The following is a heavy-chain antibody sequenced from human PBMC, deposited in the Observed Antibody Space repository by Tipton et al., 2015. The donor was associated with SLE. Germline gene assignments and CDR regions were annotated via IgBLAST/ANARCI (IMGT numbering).Heavy chain of an antibody. CDR2: MYYSRST. D-gene: IGHD1-26*01. Sequence: TLSLTCTVSGGSISSHYWSWIRQPPGKGLEWIGYMYYSRSTNYNPSLKSRVTISVDTSKTQFSLKLSSVTAADTAVYYCARRRVGADDAFDIWGQGTMVTVSS. CDR1: GGSISSHY. J-gene: IGHJ3*02. V-gene: IGHV4-59*11. CDR3: ARRRVGADDAFDI.